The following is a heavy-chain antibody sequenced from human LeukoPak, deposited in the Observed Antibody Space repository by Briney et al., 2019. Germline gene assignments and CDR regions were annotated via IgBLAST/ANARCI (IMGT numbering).Heavy chain of an antibody. CDR3: AKWKWEIYTFDP. J-gene: IGHJ5*02. D-gene: IGHD1-26*01. CDR2: ISGSGGGT. CDR1: GFTFSNYA. Sequence: SGGSLRLSCEASGFTFSNYAMTWVRQAPGKGLEWVSTISGSGGGTYYADSVKGRFTISRDNSKNTLYLQMNSLRAEDTAVYYCAKWKWEIYTFDPWGQGTLVTVSS. V-gene: IGHV3-23*01.